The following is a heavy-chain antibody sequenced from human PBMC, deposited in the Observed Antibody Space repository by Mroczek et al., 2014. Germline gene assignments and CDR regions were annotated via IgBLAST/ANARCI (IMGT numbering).Heavy chain of an antibody. CDR1: GFTFGDYA. CDR2: IRSKAYGGTT. J-gene: IGHJ6*03. Sequence: ESGGGLVQPGRSLRLSCTASGFTFGDYAMSWFRQAPGKGLEWVGFIRSKAYGGTTEYAASVKGRFTISRDDSKSIAYLQMNSLKTEDTAVYYCTREGRYCSSTSCYTGYYYYMDVWGKGTTVTVSS. CDR3: TREGRYCSSTSCYTGYYYYMDV. V-gene: IGHV3-49*03. D-gene: IGHD2-2*02.